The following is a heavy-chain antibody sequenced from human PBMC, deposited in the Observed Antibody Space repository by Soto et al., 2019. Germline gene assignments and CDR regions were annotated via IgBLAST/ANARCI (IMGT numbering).Heavy chain of an antibody. CDR2: INHSGST. Sequence: SETLSLTCAVYGGSFSGYYWSWIRQPPGKGLEWIGEINHSGSTNYNPSLKSRVTISVDTSKNQFSLKLSSVTAADTAVYYCARIRAAYWFDPWGQGTLVTVSS. D-gene: IGHD6-13*01. V-gene: IGHV4-34*01. CDR3: ARIRAAYWFDP. J-gene: IGHJ5*02. CDR1: GGSFSGYY.